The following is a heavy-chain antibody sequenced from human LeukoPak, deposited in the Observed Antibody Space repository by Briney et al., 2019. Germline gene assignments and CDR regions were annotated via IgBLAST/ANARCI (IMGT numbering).Heavy chain of an antibody. Sequence: GGSLRLSCAASGFTFDDYAMHWVRQAPGKGLEWVSGISWNSGSIGYADSVKGRFTISRDNAKNSLYLQMNSLRAEDTAVYYCARDLIAIRGVAAAVPFDYWGQGTLVTVSS. CDR2: ISWNSGSI. J-gene: IGHJ4*02. D-gene: IGHD6-13*01. CDR3: ARDLIAIRGVAAAVPFDY. CDR1: GFTFDDYA. V-gene: IGHV3-9*01.